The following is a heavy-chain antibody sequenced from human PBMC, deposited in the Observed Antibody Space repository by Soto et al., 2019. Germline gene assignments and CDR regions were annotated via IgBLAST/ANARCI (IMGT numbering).Heavy chain of an antibody. D-gene: IGHD2-2*01. J-gene: IGHJ6*03. CDR2: ISSSSSYI. CDR1: GFTFSSYS. V-gene: IGHV3-21*01. CDR3: ARDSGSTPVGYYYYYMDV. Sequence: PGGSLRLSCAASGFTFSSYSMNWVRQAPGKGLEWVSSISSSSSYIYYADSVKGRFTISRDNAKNSLYLQMNSLRAEDTAVYYCARDSGSTPVGYYYYYMDVRGKGTTVTVSS.